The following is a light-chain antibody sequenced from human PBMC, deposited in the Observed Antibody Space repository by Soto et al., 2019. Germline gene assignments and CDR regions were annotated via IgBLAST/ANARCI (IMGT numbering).Light chain of an antibody. J-gene: IGKJ4*01. CDR1: QSVSNF. CDR3: QQRSNWLPLT. Sequence: EIVLTQSPVTLSLSPGERATLSCRASQSVSNFLAWYQQKPGQAPRLLIYDASNRATGIPARFSGSGSGTDFTLTISSLEPEDSAVYYCQQRSNWLPLTFGGGTKVEIK. V-gene: IGKV3-11*01. CDR2: DAS.